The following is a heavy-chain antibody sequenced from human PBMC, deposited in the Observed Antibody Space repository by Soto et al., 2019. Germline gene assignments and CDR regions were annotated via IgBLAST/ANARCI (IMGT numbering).Heavy chain of an antibody. CDR1: GYTFTNYG. CDR3: ARGVGSGSYYNQYNWFDP. D-gene: IGHD3-10*01. V-gene: IGHV1-18*01. J-gene: IGHJ5*02. CDR2: INVYNGNT. Sequence: ASVKVSCKASGYTFTNYGISWVRQAPGQGLEWMGWINVYNGNTKYAQKVQGRVTMTTDTSTSTAYMKLRSLRSDDTALYYCARGVGSGSYYNQYNWFDPWGQGTLVTVSS.